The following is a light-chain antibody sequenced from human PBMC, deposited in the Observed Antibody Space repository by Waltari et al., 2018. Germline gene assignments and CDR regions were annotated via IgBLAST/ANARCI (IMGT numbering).Light chain of an antibody. V-gene: IGLV1-40*01. CDR3: QSYDSSLSVFVV. Sequence: QSVLTQPPSVSGAPGQRVTISCTGSSSNIGAGYDVHWYQQLPGTAPKLLIYSKRNRPSGVPDRCSGSKSGTSASLAITGLQAEDEADYYCQSYDSSLSVFVVFGGGTKLTVL. CDR2: SKR. J-gene: IGLJ2*01. CDR1: SSNIGAGYD.